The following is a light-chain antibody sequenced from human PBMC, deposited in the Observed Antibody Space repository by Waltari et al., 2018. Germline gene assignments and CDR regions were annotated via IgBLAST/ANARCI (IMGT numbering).Light chain of an antibody. J-gene: IGLJ1*01. CDR2: GKN. V-gene: IGLV3-19*01. CDR3: NSRDSSGNPYV. CDR1: SLRTNY. Sequence: SSELTQDPAVSVALGRTFRLTCQGDSLRTNYASWYQKKPGQAPVLFTSGKNNRPSEIPDRFSGSNSGNTASLTITGAQAEDEADYYCNSRDSSGNPYVFGTGTKVTVL.